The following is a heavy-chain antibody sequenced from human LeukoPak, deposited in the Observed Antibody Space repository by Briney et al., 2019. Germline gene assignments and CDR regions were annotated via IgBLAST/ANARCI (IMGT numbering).Heavy chain of an antibody. V-gene: IGHV3-48*04. CDR3: VRTARLSDY. Sequence: GGSLRLSCAASGFTFSSYSMNWVRQAPGKGLEWVSYISGSGSSIYYADSVKGRFTVSRDNAKNSLYLQMNSLRVEDTAVYYCVRTARLSDYWGQGTLVTVSS. CDR2: ISGSGSSI. CDR1: GFTFSSYS. J-gene: IGHJ4*02. D-gene: IGHD6-6*01.